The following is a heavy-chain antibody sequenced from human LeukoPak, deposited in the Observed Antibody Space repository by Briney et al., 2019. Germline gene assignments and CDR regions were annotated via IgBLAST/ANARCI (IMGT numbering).Heavy chain of an antibody. CDR1: GFTFSTYA. J-gene: IGHJ4*02. V-gene: IGHV3-64*01. CDR3: ARYGSGSCYDY. CDR2: ISTNGVGT. Sequence: PGGSLRLSCAASGFTFSTYAMRWVRQAPGKGLEYVSAISTNGVGTYYANSEKGRFIISRDNSKNTLYLQMGSLRAEDMAVYYCARYGSGSCYDYWGQGTLVTVSS. D-gene: IGHD3-10*01.